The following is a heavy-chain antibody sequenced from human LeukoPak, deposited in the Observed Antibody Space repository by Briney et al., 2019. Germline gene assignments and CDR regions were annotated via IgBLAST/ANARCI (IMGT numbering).Heavy chain of an antibody. CDR3: AKDRPRGYPYYYYGMDV. CDR1: GFTFSSYG. J-gene: IGHJ6*02. Sequence: GRSLRLSCAASGFTFSSYGMHWVRQAPGKGLEWVAVISYDGSNKYYADSVKGRFTISRDNSKNTLYLQMNSLRAEDTAVYYCAKDRPRGYPYYYYGMDVWGQGTTVTVSS. V-gene: IGHV3-30*18. CDR2: ISYDGSNK. D-gene: IGHD3-22*01.